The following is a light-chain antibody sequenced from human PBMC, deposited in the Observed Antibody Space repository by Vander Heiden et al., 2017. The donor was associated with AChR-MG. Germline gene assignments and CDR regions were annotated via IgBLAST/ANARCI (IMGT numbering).Light chain of an antibody. V-gene: IGKV1D-16*01. CDR3: QQYDSYPIT. CDR2: NAS. J-gene: IGKJ5*01. Sequence: DIQMTQSPSSLSASVRDRVTTTCRASRGISTWLAWYQQKPEQAPKSLIYNASSLQSGVPSRFSGSGSGTHFTLTISSLRPEDFATYYCQQYDSYPITFGQGTRLEMK. CDR1: RGISTW.